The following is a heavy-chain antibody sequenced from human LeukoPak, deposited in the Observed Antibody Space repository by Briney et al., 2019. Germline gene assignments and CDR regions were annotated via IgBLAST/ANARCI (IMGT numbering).Heavy chain of an antibody. J-gene: IGHJ4*02. V-gene: IGHV5-51*01. CDR2: IYPGDSDT. CDR1: EYNFAASW. CDR3: ARAGGGYSYGPDY. Sequence: GESLKISCQGSEYNFAASWIGWVRQMPGKGLEWVGIIYPGDSDTRYSPSFQGQVIISADKSISTAYLQWSSLKASDTAIYYCARAGGGYSYGPDYWGQGTLVTVSS. D-gene: IGHD5-18*01.